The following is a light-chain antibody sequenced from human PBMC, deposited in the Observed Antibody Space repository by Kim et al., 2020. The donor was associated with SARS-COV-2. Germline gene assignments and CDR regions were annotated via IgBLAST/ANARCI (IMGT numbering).Light chain of an antibody. Sequence: SVSPGQRARITCSGDKLGDKYACWYQQKPRQSPVLVIYQDSKRPSGIPERFSGSNSGNTATLTISGTQAMDEADYYCQAWDSSTYVFGTGTKVTVL. CDR3: QAWDSSTYV. V-gene: IGLV3-1*01. CDR2: QDS. J-gene: IGLJ1*01. CDR1: KLGDKY.